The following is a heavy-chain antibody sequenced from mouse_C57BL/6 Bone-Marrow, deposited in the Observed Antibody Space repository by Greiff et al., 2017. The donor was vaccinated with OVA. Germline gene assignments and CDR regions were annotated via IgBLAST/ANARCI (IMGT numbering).Heavy chain of an antibody. Sequence: QVQLKQPGAELVMPGASVKLSCKASGYTFTSYWMHWVKQRPGQGLEWIGEIDPSDSYTNYNQKFKGKSTLTVDKSSSTAYMQLSSLTSEDSAVYYCARGGPYYSNYADYWGQGTTLTVSS. D-gene: IGHD2-5*01. J-gene: IGHJ2*01. CDR2: IDPSDSYT. V-gene: IGHV1-69*01. CDR1: GYTFTSYW. CDR3: ARGGPYYSNYADY.